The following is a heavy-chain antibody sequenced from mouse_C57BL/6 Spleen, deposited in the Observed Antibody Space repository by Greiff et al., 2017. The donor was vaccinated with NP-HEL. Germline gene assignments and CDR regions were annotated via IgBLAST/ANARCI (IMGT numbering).Heavy chain of an antibody. CDR2: IDPSDSET. V-gene: IGHV1-52*01. Sequence: QVQLKQPGAELVRPGSSVKLSCKASGYTFPSYWMHWVKQRPIQGLEWIGNIDPSDSETHYNQKFKDKATLTVDKSSSTAYMQLSSLTSEDSAVYYCARGFITTDWGQGTTLTVSS. D-gene: IGHD1-1*01. CDR1: GYTFPSYW. J-gene: IGHJ2*01. CDR3: ARGFITTD.